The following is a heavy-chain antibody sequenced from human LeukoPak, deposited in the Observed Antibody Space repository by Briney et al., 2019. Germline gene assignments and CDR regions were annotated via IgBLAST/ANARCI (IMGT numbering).Heavy chain of an antibody. V-gene: IGHV3-21*01. CDR1: GFTFSSYS. CDR2: ISSSSSYI. J-gene: IGHJ3*02. Sequence: GGSLRLSCAASGFTFSSYSMNWVRQAPGKGLEWVSFISSSSSYIYYADSVKGRFTISRDNAKKSLFLQMNSLRAEDTAVYYCARDRAYCGGDCSSVTAFDIWGQGTMVTVSS. D-gene: IGHD2-21*02. CDR3: ARDRAYCGGDCSSVTAFDI.